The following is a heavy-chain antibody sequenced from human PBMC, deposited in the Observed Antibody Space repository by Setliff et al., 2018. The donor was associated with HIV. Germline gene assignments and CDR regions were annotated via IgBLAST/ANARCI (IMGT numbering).Heavy chain of an antibody. CDR1: GFTFSSYA. J-gene: IGHJ3*02. CDR3: ARQDDYFDSSGYYLGYDGFDI. V-gene: IGHV3-23*01. Sequence: GGSLRLSCAASGFTFSSYAMSWVRQAPGKGLEWVSAISGSGGSTYYADSVKGRFTISRDNSKNTLYLQMNSLRAEDTAVYYCARQDDYFDSSGYYLGYDGFDIWGQGTMVTVSS. CDR2: ISGSGGST. D-gene: IGHD3-22*01.